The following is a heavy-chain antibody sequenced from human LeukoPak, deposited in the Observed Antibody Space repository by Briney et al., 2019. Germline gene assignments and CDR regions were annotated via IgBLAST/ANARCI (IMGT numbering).Heavy chain of an antibody. D-gene: IGHD2-15*01. CDR1: GYTFTTYF. CDR3: ARYWAEPAATDDAFDI. V-gene: IGHV1-2*02. Sequence: ASVKVSCKPSGYTFTTYFIHWVRQAPGQGLEWMGEINPYSGDTKYAQKFQGRVTMTRDTSLSTAYMELSRLLSDDTAVYYCARYWAEPAATDDAFDIWGQGTMVVVSS. J-gene: IGHJ3*02. CDR2: INPYSGDT.